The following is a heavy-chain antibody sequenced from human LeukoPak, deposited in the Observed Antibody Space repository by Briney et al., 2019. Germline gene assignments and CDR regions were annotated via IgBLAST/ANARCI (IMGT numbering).Heavy chain of an antibody. CDR2: IKQDGSEK. J-gene: IGHJ4*02. V-gene: IGHV3-7*01. CDR3: ARHSGTYFDY. D-gene: IGHD1-26*01. CDR1: GFTFSTYW. Sequence: GGSLRLSCAASGFTFSTYWITWARQAPGKGLEWVANIKQDGSEKYYVDSVKGRFTISRDNAKNSLYLQMNSLTAEDTAVYFCARHSGTYFDYWGQGTLVTVSS.